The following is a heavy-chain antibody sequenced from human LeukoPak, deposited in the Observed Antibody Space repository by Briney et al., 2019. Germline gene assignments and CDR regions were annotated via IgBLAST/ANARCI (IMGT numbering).Heavy chain of an antibody. V-gene: IGHV3-64D*06. Sequence: PGGSLRLSCSASGFTFSSYAMHWVRQAPGKGLEYVSAISSNGGSTYYADSVEGRFTISRDNSKNTLYLQMSSLRAEDTAVYYCVKAPIVCSSTSCYGVFDYWGQGTLVTVSS. J-gene: IGHJ4*02. CDR2: ISSNGGST. D-gene: IGHD2-2*01. CDR3: VKAPIVCSSTSCYGVFDY. CDR1: GFTFSSYA.